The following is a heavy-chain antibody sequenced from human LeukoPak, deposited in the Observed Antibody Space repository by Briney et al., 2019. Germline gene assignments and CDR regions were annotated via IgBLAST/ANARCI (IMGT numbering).Heavy chain of an antibody. V-gene: IGHV3-21*01. Sequence: GGSLRLSCAASGFTFSSYSMNWVRQAPGKGLEWVSPISSNSSYIYYADSVKGRFTISRDNAKNSLYLQMNSLRAEDTAVYYCGKTTVGYSSGQKPAWPVDYWGQGTLVTVSS. J-gene: IGHJ4*02. CDR1: GFTFSSYS. CDR2: ISSNSSYI. CDR3: GKTTVGYSSGQKPAWPVDY. D-gene: IGHD5-18*01.